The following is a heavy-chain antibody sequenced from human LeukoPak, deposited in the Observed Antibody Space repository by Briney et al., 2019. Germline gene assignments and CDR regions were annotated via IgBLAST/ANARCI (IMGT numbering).Heavy chain of an antibody. J-gene: IGHJ5*02. D-gene: IGHD3-22*01. CDR3: AKGLYYYDSSGFPA. V-gene: IGHV3-7*01. CDR1: GFTFSSYW. Sequence: GGSLRLSCAASGFTFSSYWMSWVRQAPGKGLEWVANIKQDGSEKYYVDSVKGRFTISRDNYKNTLYLQMNSLRAEDTAVYYCAKGLYYYDSSGFPAWGQGTLVIVSS. CDR2: IKQDGSEK.